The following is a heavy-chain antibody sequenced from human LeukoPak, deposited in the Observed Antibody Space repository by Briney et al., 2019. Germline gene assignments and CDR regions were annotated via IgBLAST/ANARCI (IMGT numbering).Heavy chain of an antibody. J-gene: IGHJ3*02. V-gene: IGHV4-59*01. Sequence: SETLSLTCTVSGGSISSYYRSWIRQPPGKGLEWIGYIYYSESTNYNPSLKSRVTISVDTSKNQFSLKLSSVTAADTAVYYCACLTTADAFDIWGQGTMVTVSS. CDR1: GGSISSYY. CDR2: IYYSEST. CDR3: ACLTTADAFDI. D-gene: IGHD3-22*01.